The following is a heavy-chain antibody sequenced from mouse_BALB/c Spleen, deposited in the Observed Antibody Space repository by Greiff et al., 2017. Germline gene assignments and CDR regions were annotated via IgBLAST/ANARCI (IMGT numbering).Heavy chain of an antibody. D-gene: IGHD1-1*01. V-gene: IGHV5-4*02. CDR1: GFTFSDYY. CDR2: LSDGGSYT. CDR3: ARAYGSSAMDY. J-gene: IGHJ4*01. Sequence: EVQGVESGGGLVKPGGSLKLSCAASGFTFSDYYMYWVRQTPEKRLEWVATLSDGGSYTYYPDSVKGRFTISRDNAKNNLYLQMSSLKSEDTAMYDCARAYGSSAMDYWGQGTSVTVSS.